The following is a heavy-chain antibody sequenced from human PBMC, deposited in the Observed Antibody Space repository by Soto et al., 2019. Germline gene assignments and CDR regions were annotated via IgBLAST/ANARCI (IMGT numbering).Heavy chain of an antibody. J-gene: IGHJ4*02. CDR3: ASELVAMEGKAGNLDY. CDR2: ISYDGSNN. Sequence: QVQLVESGGGVVQPGRSLRLSCAASGFTFSSYAMHWVRQAPGRGLEWVAVISYDGSNNYYADSVKGRFTISRDNSKNTLYLQMNRLRAEDTAVYYCASELVAMEGKAGNLDYWGQGTLVTVSS. D-gene: IGHD2-21*01. CDR1: GFTFSSYA. V-gene: IGHV3-30-3*01.